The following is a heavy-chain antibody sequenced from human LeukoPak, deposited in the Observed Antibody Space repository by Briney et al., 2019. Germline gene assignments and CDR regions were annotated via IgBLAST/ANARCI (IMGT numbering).Heavy chain of an antibody. Sequence: ASVKVSCKASGYTFTSYDINWVRQATGQGHEWMGWMNPNSGNTGYAQKFQGRVTMTRNTSISTAYMELSSLRSEDTAVYYCARRGTVTTSLGDYWGQGTLVTVSS. CDR2: MNPNSGNT. J-gene: IGHJ4*02. CDR1: GYTFTSYD. CDR3: ARRGTVTTSLGDY. V-gene: IGHV1-8*01. D-gene: IGHD4-17*01.